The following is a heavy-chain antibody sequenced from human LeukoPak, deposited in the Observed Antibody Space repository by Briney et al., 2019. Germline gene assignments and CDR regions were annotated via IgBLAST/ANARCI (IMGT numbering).Heavy chain of an antibody. CDR3: ASGFGLAASTDY. D-gene: IGHD2-15*01. V-gene: IGHV1-2*02. CDR1: GFIFIDYY. CDR2: INPNSGGT. Sequence: ASVRVSCKASGFIFIDYYLHWVRQAPGQGLEWMGWINPNSGGTNYAQKFQGRVTMTRDTSISTAYMELSRLRSDDTAVYYCASGFGLAASTDYWGQGTLVTVSS. J-gene: IGHJ4*02.